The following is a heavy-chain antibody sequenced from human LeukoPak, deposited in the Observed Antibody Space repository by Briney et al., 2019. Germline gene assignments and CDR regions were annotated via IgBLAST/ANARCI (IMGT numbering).Heavy chain of an antibody. CDR2: IGTAGDT. J-gene: IGHJ5*02. CDR1: GVIFSNYD. D-gene: IGHD6-13*01. CDR3: ASSPAYSSSWYAIDT. Sequence: GGSLRLSCAASGVIFSNYDMHWVRQAAGKGLEWVSGIGTAGDTSYPGSVKGRFTISRENAKNSLYLHMNSLSAGDTAMYYCASSPAYSSSWYAIDTWGQGTLVTVSS. V-gene: IGHV3-13*01.